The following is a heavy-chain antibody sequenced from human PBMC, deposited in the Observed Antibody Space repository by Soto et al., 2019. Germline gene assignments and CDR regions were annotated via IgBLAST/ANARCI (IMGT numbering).Heavy chain of an antibody. CDR2: IYYSGST. CDR3: ARLSGAAGTPLFDY. D-gene: IGHD6-13*01. CDR1: GGSISSYY. J-gene: IGHJ4*02. V-gene: IGHV4-59*08. Sequence: PSETLSLTCTVSGGSISSYYWSWIRQPPGKGLEWIGYIYYSGSTNYNPSLKSRVTISVDTSKNQFSLKLSSVTAADTAVYYCARLSGAAGTPLFDYWGQGTLVTVSS.